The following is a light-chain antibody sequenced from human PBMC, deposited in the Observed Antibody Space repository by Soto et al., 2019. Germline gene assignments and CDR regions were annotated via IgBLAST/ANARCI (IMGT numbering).Light chain of an antibody. CDR1: QSVSSN. Sequence: EIVMTQSPATLSVSPGERATLSCRASQSVSSNLAWYQQKPGQAPRVLIYGASTRATGIPGRFSGSGSGTDFTLTISRLEPEDFAVYYCQQYGSLSWTFGQGTKVDIK. V-gene: IGKV3-15*01. CDR3: QQYGSLSWT. J-gene: IGKJ1*01. CDR2: GAS.